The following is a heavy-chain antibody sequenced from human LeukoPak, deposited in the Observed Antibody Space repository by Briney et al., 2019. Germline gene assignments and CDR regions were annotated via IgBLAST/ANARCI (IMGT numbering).Heavy chain of an antibody. Sequence: TSETLSLTCTVSGASISKDYWAWIRQPPGKGVEWSGYVTHSDFNKANGDITTYNPSLESRVTTSPDTPSNQFSLKLTSMTAADTAIYYCVRASVDTGGAFDVWGHGTVVTVSS. D-gene: IGHD2-8*02. V-gene: IGHV4-59*01. CDR1: GASISKDY. CDR2: VTHSDFNKANGDIT. CDR3: VRASVDTGGAFDV. J-gene: IGHJ3*01.